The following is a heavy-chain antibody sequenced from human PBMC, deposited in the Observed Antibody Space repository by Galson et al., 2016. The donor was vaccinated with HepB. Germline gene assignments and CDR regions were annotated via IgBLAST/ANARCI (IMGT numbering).Heavy chain of an antibody. D-gene: IGHD3-10*01. CDR3: ARDVGGYYWDAFNI. J-gene: IGHJ3*02. V-gene: IGHV1-18*04. CDR1: GYTFTSYG. CDR2: ISAYNGHT. Sequence: SCKASGYTFTSYGISWVRQAPGQGIEWMGWISAYNGHTNYAQKLQGRVTMTTDTSTSTAYIDLRSLRSDDTAVYYCARDVGGYYWDAFNIWGQGTMVTVSS.